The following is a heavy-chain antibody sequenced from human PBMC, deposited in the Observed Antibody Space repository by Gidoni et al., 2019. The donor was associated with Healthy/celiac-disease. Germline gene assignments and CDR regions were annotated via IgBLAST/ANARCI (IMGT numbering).Heavy chain of an antibody. D-gene: IGHD3-16*01. CDR3: ARDRVMITFGGPRVGYFDY. CDR1: VGSFSGYY. J-gene: IGHJ4*02. Sequence: QVQLQQWGAVLLTPSETLSLTCAVSVGSFSGYYWVWSRQPPGKGLEWIGEINHSGITNYHPSLKSRVTISVDTSKNQFSLKLSSVTAADTAVYYCARDRVMITFGGPRVGYFDYWGQGTLVTVSS. CDR2: INHSGIT. V-gene: IGHV4-34*01.